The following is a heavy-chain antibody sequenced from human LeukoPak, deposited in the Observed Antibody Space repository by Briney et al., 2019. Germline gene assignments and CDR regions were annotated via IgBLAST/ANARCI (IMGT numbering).Heavy chain of an antibody. CDR3: LMDIVVVPAALGSSSWYNYFDY. D-gene: IGHD2-2*03. CDR2: ISGSGGST. Sequence: LSGGSLRLSCAASGFTFSSYAMSWVRQAPGKGLEWVSAISGSGGSTYYADSVKGRFTISRDNSKNTLYLQMNSLRAEDTAVYYCLMDIVVVPAALGSSSWYNYFDYWGQGTLVTVSS. V-gene: IGHV3-23*01. CDR1: GFTFSSYA. J-gene: IGHJ4*02.